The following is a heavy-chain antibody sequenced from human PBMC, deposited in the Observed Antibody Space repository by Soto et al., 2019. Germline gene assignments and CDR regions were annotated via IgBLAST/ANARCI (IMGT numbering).Heavy chain of an antibody. J-gene: IGHJ4*02. V-gene: IGHV3-66*01. CDR1: GFTFSTYA. CDR2: IYPGGST. D-gene: IGHD2-8*02. CDR3: ARVGIYWSNF. Sequence: GGSLRLSCAASGFTFSTYAMAWVRQAPGKGLEWVSVIYPGGSTYCADSVKGRFTFSRDNSKNTLYLQMNSLRAEDTAIYYCARVGIYWSNFWGQGTLVTVSS.